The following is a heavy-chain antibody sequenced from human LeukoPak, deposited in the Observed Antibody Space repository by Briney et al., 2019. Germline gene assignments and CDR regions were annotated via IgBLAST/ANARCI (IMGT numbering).Heavy chain of an antibody. CDR3: ARDRSVRGVDY. J-gene: IGHJ4*02. D-gene: IGHD3-10*01. CDR2: IYYSGST. CDR1: GGSISSSSYY. V-gene: IGHV4-39*07. Sequence: SETLSPTCTVSGGSISSSSYYWGWIRQPPGKGLEWIGSIYYSGSTYYNPSLKSRVTISVDTSKNQFSLKLSSVTAADTAVYYCARDRSVRGVDYWGQGTLVTVSS.